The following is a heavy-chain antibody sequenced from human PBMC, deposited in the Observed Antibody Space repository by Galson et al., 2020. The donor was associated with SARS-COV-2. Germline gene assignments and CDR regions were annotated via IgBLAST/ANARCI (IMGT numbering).Heavy chain of an antibody. J-gene: IGHJ4*02. Sequence: SETLSLTCTVSGGSISSSSYYWGWIRQPPGKGLEWIGSIYYSGSTYYNPSLKSRVTISVDTSKNQFSLKLSSVTAADTAVYYCARRFRGSVGYYFDYWGQGTLVTVSS. CDR2: IYYSGST. V-gene: IGHV4-39*01. CDR1: GGSISSSSYY. CDR3: ARRFRGSVGYYFDY. D-gene: IGHD1-26*01.